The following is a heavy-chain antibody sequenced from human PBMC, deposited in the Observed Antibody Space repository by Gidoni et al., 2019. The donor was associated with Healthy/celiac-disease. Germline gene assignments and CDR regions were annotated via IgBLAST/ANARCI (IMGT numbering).Heavy chain of an antibody. CDR3: ARGGTYEGTTFDY. D-gene: IGHD5-12*01. CDR2: IKQNGSEK. Sequence: EVQLVASGGGLVQPGGSLRRSCAASGFTSSSYWMGWVRQAPGKGRGGVANIKQNGSEKYYVDSVKGRFTISRDNAKNSLYLQMNSLRAEDTAVYYCARGGTYEGTTFDYWGQGTLVTVSS. J-gene: IGHJ4*02. V-gene: IGHV3-7*03. CDR1: GFTSSSYW.